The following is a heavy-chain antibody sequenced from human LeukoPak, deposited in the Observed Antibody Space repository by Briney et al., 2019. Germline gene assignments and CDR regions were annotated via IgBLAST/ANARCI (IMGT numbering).Heavy chain of an antibody. V-gene: IGHV3-21*01. J-gene: IGHJ4*02. CDR1: GFTFSSYA. D-gene: IGHD3-22*01. CDR2: ISSSGSYV. Sequence: GGSLRLSCAASGFTFSSYAMSWVRQAPGKGLEWVSSISSSGSYVYYANSVKGRFTISRDNAKNSLYLQMNSLRAEDTAVYYCARREMGYYYDSSGYYYDYWGQGTLVTVSS. CDR3: ARREMGYYYDSSGYYYDY.